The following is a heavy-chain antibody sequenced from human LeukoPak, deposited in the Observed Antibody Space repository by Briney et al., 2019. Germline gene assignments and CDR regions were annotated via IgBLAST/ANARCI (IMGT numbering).Heavy chain of an antibody. CDR1: GYTFTSYD. V-gene: IGHV1-8*01. CDR3: ARGRGSGWYAGWFDP. D-gene: IGHD6-19*01. J-gene: IGHJ5*02. CDR2: MNPNSGNT. Sequence: ASVKVSCKASGYTFTSYDISWVRQATGQGLVWMGWMNPNSGNTGYAQKFQGRVTMTRNTSISTAYMELSSLRSEDTAVYYCARGRGSGWYAGWFDPWGQGTLVTVSS.